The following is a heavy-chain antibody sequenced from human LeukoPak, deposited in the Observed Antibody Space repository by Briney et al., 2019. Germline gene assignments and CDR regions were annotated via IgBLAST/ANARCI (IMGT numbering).Heavy chain of an antibody. Sequence: GGSLRLSCAASGFTFSSYGMSWVRQAPGKGLEWVSSISGSGGTTYYADSVKGRFTISRDNSKNTLYLQMNSLRAEDTAVYYCAKGVYYYDSSAYYYTYYFDYWGQGTLVTVSS. CDR3: AKGVYYYDSSAYYYTYYFDY. V-gene: IGHV3-23*01. CDR2: ISGSGGTT. D-gene: IGHD3-22*01. J-gene: IGHJ4*02. CDR1: GFTFSSYG.